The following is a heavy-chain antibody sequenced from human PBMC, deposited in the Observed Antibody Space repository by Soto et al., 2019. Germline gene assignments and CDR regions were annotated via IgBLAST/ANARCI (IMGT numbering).Heavy chain of an antibody. D-gene: IGHD5-12*01. CDR2: ISYDGSNK. CDR3: AKDFWVATILGGMDV. J-gene: IGHJ6*02. CDR1: GFTFSSYG. Sequence: GGSLRLSCAASGFTFSSYGMHWVRQAPGKGLEWVAVISYDGSNKYYADSVKGRFTISRDNSKNTLYLQMNSLRAEDTAVYYCAKDFWVATILGGMDVWGQGTTVTVSS. V-gene: IGHV3-30*18.